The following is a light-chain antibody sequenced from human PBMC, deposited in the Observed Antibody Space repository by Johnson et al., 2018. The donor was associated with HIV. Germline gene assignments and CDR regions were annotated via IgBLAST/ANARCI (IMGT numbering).Light chain of an antibody. CDR3: GTWDSSLSAHYV. CDR2: DNN. J-gene: IGLJ1*01. CDR1: SSNIGNNY. Sequence: QSVLTQPPSVSAAPGQKVTISCSASSSNIGNNYVSWYQQLPGTAPKLLIYDNNKRPSGIPDRCSDSKSGTSATLGITGLQTGDQADYYCGTWDSSLSAHYVFETGTKVTVL. V-gene: IGLV1-51*01.